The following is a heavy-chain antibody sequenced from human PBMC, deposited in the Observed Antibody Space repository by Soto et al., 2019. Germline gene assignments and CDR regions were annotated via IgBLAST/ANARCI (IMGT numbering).Heavy chain of an antibody. CDR3: AREGSYSAYNIXXXXXXXXXPC. CDR1: GGSINTFY. Sequence: PPETLSLTCTVSGGSINTFYWSWVRQPAGKGLEWIGRIFSSGSTSFNPSLESRVAMSVDTSKNHFSLNLSSVTAADMAVYYCAREGSYSAYNIXXXXXXXXXPCWGQGAVV. CDR2: IFSSGST. V-gene: IGHV4-4*07. J-gene: IGHJ4*02. D-gene: IGHD6-13*01.